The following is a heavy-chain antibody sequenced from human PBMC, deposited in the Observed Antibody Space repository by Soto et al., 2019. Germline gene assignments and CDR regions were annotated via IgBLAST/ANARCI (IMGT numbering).Heavy chain of an antibody. J-gene: IGHJ4*02. Sequence: AASVKVSCKASGYTFTGYYIHLVRQAPGQGLEWMGWINPNSGGTKYAKNFQGRVTLTRDTSISTVYMEPSRLRSDDTAVYYCARQLAYCGGDCYTEPLDYWGQGTLVTVSS. V-gene: IGHV1-2*02. CDR3: ARQLAYCGGDCYTEPLDY. CDR1: GYTFTGYY. CDR2: INPNSGGT. D-gene: IGHD2-21*02.